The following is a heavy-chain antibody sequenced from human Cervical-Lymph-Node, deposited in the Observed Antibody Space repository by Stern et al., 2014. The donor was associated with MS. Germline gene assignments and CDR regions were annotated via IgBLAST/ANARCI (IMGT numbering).Heavy chain of an antibody. CDR1: GFSLSNARMG. J-gene: IGHJ4*02. CDR2: IFSNDDK. D-gene: IGHD6-13*01. Sequence: QVTLRESGPVLVKPTETLTLTCTVSGFSLSNARMGVSWIRQPPGKALEWLAHIFSNDDKSYTTSLNRRLTISKDTSKSQVVLTIPNLAPVDTATYYCARIRSIPAAKFDYWGQGTLVPVSS. CDR3: ARIRSIPAAKFDY. V-gene: IGHV2-26*01.